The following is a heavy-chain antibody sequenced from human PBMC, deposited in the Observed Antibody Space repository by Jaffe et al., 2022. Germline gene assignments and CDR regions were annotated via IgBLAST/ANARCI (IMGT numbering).Heavy chain of an antibody. CDR2: IYHSGST. Sequence: QVQLQESGPGLVKPSETLSLTCAVSGYSISSGYYWGWIRQPPGKGLEWIGSIYHSGSTYYNPSLKSRVTISVDTSKNQFSLKLSSVTAADTAVYYCARGIAVADSFDYWGQGTLVTVSS. V-gene: IGHV4-38-2*01. D-gene: IGHD6-19*01. J-gene: IGHJ4*02. CDR3: ARGIAVADSFDY. CDR1: GYSISSGYY.